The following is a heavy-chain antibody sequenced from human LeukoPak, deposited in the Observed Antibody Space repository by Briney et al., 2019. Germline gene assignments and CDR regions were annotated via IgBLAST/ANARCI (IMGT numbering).Heavy chain of an antibody. CDR1: GYTFTGYY. V-gene: IGHV1-2*02. CDR2: INPNSGGT. D-gene: IGHD3-22*01. Sequence: ASVKVSCRASGYTFTGYYMHWVRQAPGQGLEWVGGINPNSGGTNYAQKFQGRVTMTRDTSISTAYMELSRLRSDDTAVYYCARDGRDYYDSSGYFDYWGQGTLVTVSS. CDR3: ARDGRDYYDSSGYFDY. J-gene: IGHJ4*02.